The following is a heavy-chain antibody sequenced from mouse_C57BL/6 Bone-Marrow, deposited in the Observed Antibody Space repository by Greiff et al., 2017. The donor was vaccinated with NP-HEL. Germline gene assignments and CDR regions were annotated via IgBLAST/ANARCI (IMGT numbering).Heavy chain of an antibody. J-gene: IGHJ1*03. CDR1: GYTFTSYW. V-gene: IGHV1-69*01. CDR3: ARRGWLLRYFDV. CDR2: IDPSDSYT. D-gene: IGHD2-3*01. Sequence: QVQLQQPGAELVMPGASVKLSCKASGYTFTSYWMHWVKQRPGQGLEWIGEIDPSDSYTNYNQKFTGKSTLTVDKSSSTAYMQLISLTSEDSAVYYCARRGWLLRYFDVWGTGTTVTVSS.